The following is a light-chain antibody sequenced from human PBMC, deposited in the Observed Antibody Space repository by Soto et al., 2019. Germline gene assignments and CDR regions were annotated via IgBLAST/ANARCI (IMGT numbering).Light chain of an antibody. CDR1: QSGSSY. V-gene: IGKV3-11*01. J-gene: IGKJ2*01. CDR2: DAF. Sequence: EIVLTQSPATLSLSTRERATLSCRASQSGSSYLAGYQQKPGQAPWLLIFDAFNRATGIPTRFSGSGSGTDFILTISSLEPGDFEDYYCQQRGNWPATFGQGTKLEIK. CDR3: QQRGNWPAT.